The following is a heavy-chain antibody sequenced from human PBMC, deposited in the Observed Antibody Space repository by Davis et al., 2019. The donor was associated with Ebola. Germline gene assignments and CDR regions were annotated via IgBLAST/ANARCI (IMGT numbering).Heavy chain of an antibody. Sequence: PGGSLRLSCAASGFTFDDYAMHWVRQAPGKGLEWVSLISGDGGSTYYADSVKGRFTISRDNSKNSLYLQMNSLRADDTSVYYCARAGFDEVLDYWGQGTPVTVSS. D-gene: IGHD3-3*01. CDR1: GFTFDDYA. CDR3: ARAGFDEVLDY. J-gene: IGHJ4*02. V-gene: IGHV3-43*02. CDR2: ISGDGGST.